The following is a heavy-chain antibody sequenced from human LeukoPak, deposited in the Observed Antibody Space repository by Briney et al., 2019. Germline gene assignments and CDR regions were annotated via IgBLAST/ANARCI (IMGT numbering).Heavy chain of an antibody. D-gene: IGHD2-2*01. CDR2: INHSGST. Sequence: PSETLSLTCAVYGGSFSGYYWSWIRQPPGKGLEWIGEINHSGSTSYNPSLKSRVTISVDTSKNQFSLKLSSVTAADTAVYYRAREDVVVVPAAMFGPYYYYYYGMDVWGKGTTVAVSS. CDR1: GGSFSGYY. V-gene: IGHV4-34*01. CDR3: AREDVVVVPAAMFGPYYYYYYGMDV. J-gene: IGHJ6*04.